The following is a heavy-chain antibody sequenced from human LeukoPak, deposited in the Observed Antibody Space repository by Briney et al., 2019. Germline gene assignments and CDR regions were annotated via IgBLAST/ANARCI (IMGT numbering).Heavy chain of an antibody. Sequence: ASVKVSCKASGYTFTSYDINWVRQVTGQGLEWMGWMNPNSGNTGYAQKFQGRVTMTRNTSISTAYMELSSLRSEDTAVYYCARAQGSYYYDSSGSQDYWGQGTLVTVSS. D-gene: IGHD3-22*01. CDR2: MNPNSGNT. V-gene: IGHV1-8*01. J-gene: IGHJ4*02. CDR1: GYTFTSYD. CDR3: ARAQGSYYYDSSGSQDY.